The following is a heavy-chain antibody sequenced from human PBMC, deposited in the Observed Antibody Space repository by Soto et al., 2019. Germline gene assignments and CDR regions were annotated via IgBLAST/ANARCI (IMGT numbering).Heavy chain of an antibody. V-gene: IGHV3-20*04. J-gene: IGHJ4*02. CDR3: ARDGFQYDDGGYYEFDY. Sequence: GGCLGLSCAVSRVSVGDLAVGWVRKNPGKGLEWVSGINWNGISTSYRDSVKGRFIISRDDAQNSLYLQMNSLRAEDTALYYCARDGFQYDDGGYYEFDYWGQGTMVTVSS. CDR1: RVSVGDLA. D-gene: IGHD3-22*01. CDR2: INWNGIST.